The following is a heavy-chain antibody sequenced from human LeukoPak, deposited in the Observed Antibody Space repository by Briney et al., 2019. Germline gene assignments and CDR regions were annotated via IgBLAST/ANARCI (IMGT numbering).Heavy chain of an antibody. CDR3: ARDRAAGSDWLDP. CDR1: GRSISSSDYY. V-gene: IGHV4-61*08. Sequence: SETLSLTCQVSGRSISSSDYYWGWIRQPPGKGLEWIGYVYYNGSTKYNPSLKSRVTMSVDTSKKQFSLNVTSVTAADTAVYYCARDRAAGSDWLDPWGQGTLVTVSS. CDR2: VYYNGST. D-gene: IGHD3-10*01. J-gene: IGHJ5*02.